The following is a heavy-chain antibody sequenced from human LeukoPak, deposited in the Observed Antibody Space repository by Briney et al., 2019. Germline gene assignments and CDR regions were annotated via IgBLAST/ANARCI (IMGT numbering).Heavy chain of an antibody. CDR3: ARDRSTGIAAAPTDY. CDR2: ISYDGSNK. V-gene: IGHV3-30*03. CDR1: GFTFSSYG. D-gene: IGHD6-13*01. J-gene: IGHJ4*02. Sequence: PGGSLRLSCAASGFTFSSYGMHWVRQAPGKGLEWVAVISYDGSNKYYADSVKGRFTISRDNSKNTLYLQMNSLRAEDTAVYYCARDRSTGIAAAPTDYWGQGTLVTVSS.